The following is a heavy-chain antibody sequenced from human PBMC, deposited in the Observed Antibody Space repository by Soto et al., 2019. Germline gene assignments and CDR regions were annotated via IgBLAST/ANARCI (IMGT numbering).Heavy chain of an antibody. CDR2: IIPIFGTA. CDR3: ARGVGYCSGGSCYPGFYYGMDV. Sequence: SVKVSCKASGGTFSSYAISWVRQAPGQGLEWMGGIIPIFGTANNAQKFQGRVTITADKSTSTAYMELSSLRSEDTAVYYCARGVGYCSGGSCYPGFYYGMDVWGQGTTVTVS. CDR1: GGTFSSYA. J-gene: IGHJ6*02. D-gene: IGHD2-15*01. V-gene: IGHV1-69*06.